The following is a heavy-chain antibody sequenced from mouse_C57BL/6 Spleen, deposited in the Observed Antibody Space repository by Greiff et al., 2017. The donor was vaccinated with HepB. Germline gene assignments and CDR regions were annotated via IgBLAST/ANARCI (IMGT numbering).Heavy chain of an antibody. D-gene: IGHD1-1*01. V-gene: IGHV1-64*01. CDR3: ARDGSSLSFDY. CDR2: IHPNSGST. J-gene: IGHJ2*01. CDR1: GYTFTSYW. Sequence: QVQLQQPGAELVKPGASVKLSCKASGYTFTSYWMHWVKQRPGQGLEWIGMIHPNSGSTNYNEKFKSKATLTVDKSSSTAYMQLSSLTSEDSAVYYCARDGSSLSFDYWGQGTTLTVSS.